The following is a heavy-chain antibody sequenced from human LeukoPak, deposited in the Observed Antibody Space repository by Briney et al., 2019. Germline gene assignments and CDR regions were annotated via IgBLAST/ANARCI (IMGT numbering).Heavy chain of an antibody. CDR3: VIIIDRYNEAYDI. CDR1: GYTFTIYY. V-gene: IGHV1-46*01. D-gene: IGHD5-24*01. Sequence: AASVKVSCKPSGYTFTIYYIHWVRQAPGQGLEWMGLINPGVDNTNYTQNFQSRVTMTRDTSPSTLYIEQSSLRSENTPIYNCVIIIDRYNEAYDIWGKGTVVTVPS. J-gene: IGHJ3*02. CDR2: INPGVDNT.